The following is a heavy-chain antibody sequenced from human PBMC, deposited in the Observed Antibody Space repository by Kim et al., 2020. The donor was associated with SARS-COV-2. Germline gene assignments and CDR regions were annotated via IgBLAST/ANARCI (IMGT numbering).Heavy chain of an antibody. D-gene: IGHD3-10*01. CDR3: DSITMVRGLG. J-gene: IGHJ4*02. V-gene: IGHV3-21*01. Sequence: YIDYAESVKGRFTISRDNAKSSLYLQMNSLRAEDTAVYYCDSITMVRGLGRGQGTLVTVSS. CDR2: YI.